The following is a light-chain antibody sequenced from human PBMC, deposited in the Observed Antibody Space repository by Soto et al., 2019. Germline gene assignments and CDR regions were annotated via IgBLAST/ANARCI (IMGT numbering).Light chain of an antibody. CDR3: SSYTVINTAV. CDR2: DVD. Sequence: QSVLTQPASVSGSPGQSISISCTGSSSDVGAYNYVAWYQQKPGKAPKLLIYDVDNRPSGISHRLSGSKSGNTASLTISGLETEDEADYYCSSYTVINTAVFGGGTKLTVL. CDR1: SSDVGAYNY. V-gene: IGLV2-14*01. J-gene: IGLJ3*02.